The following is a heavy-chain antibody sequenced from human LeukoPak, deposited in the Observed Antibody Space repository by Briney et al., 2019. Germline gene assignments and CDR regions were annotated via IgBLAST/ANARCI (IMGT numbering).Heavy chain of an antibody. CDR1: GGSISSYY. D-gene: IGHD1-1*01. CDR2: IYYSGRT. CDR3: ARGNGNYYYYGMDV. Sequence: PSETLSLTCTVSGGSISSYYWSWIRQPPGKGLEWIGYIYYSGRTNYNPSLKSRVTTSVDTSRNQFSLKLSSVTAADTAVYYCARGNGNYYYYGMDVWGQGTTVTVSS. J-gene: IGHJ6*02. V-gene: IGHV4-59*01.